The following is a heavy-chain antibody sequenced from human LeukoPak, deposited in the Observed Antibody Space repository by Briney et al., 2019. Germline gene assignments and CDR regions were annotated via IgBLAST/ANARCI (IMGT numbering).Heavy chain of an antibody. CDR2: ISAYNGNT. V-gene: IGHV1-18*01. CDR1: GYTFTSYG. J-gene: IGHJ4*02. Sequence: GASVKVSCKASGYTFTSYGISWVRQAPGQGLEWMGWISAYNGNTNYAQKLQGRVTMTTDTSTSTAYMELRSLRSDDTAVYYCARDVSSGHDPVPFDYWGQGTLVTVSS. D-gene: IGHD3-22*01. CDR3: ARDVSSGHDPVPFDY.